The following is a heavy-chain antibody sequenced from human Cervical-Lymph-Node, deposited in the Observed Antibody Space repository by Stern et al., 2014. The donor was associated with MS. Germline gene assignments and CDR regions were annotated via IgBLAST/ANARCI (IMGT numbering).Heavy chain of an antibody. CDR1: GFTFSNYA. CDR2: ISVSCGTT. Sequence: EVQLVESGGGLVQPGGSIRLSCAPSGFTFSNYAMSWIRQAAGKGLEWISSISVSCGTTLYADSVKGRFTIFRDNSKNALEMQMNSLRAEDSALYYCTKGFTVTGTGYGVDVWGQGTTVTVSS. CDR3: TKGFTVTGTGYGVDV. D-gene: IGHD6-19*01. V-gene: IGHV3-23*04. J-gene: IGHJ6*02.